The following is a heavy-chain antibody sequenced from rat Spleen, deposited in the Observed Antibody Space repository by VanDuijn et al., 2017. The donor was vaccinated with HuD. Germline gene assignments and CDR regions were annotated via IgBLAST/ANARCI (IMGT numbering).Heavy chain of an antibody. CDR1: GFTFNNYW. CDR2: ISTDGGSA. CDR3: AVSGYGY. Sequence: EVQLVESGGGLVQPGRSLKLSCVASGFTFNNYWMTWIRQAPGKGLEWISSISTDGGSAYYPDSVQGRFTISRDNAESTLYLHMNRLRSEDTATYYCAVSGYGYWGQGVMVTVSS. D-gene: IGHD4-3*01. V-gene: IGHV5-58*01. J-gene: IGHJ2*01.